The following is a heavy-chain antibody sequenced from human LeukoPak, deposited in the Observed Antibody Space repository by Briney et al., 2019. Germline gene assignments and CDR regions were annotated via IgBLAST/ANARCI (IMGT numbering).Heavy chain of an antibody. CDR1: GFTFTSYE. CDR2: IGRSGSPI. Sequence: GGSLRLSCAASGFTFTSYEMNWVRQAPGKGLEWVSYIGRSGSPIYYADSAKGRFTISRDNAKNSLYLQMNSLRAEDTAVYYCARDAPGTVTNDYWGQGTLVTVSS. D-gene: IGHD4-17*01. V-gene: IGHV3-48*03. J-gene: IGHJ4*02. CDR3: ARDAPGTVTNDY.